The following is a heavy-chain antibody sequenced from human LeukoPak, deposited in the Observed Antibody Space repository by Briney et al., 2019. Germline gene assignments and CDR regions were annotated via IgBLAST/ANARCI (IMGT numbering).Heavy chain of an antibody. V-gene: IGHV4-59*01. J-gene: IGHJ4*02. CDR2: IYDSGKT. CDR1: GDSISRYY. Sequence: PETLSLTCTLPGDSISRYYWSWIPQRPGKGLEWIGYIYDSGKTNYNASLISRVTISVDTSKNQFSLKLTSVPPADTAVYYCARGGGTLDYWGQGTLVTVSS. CDR3: ARGGGTLDY. D-gene: IGHD3-16*01.